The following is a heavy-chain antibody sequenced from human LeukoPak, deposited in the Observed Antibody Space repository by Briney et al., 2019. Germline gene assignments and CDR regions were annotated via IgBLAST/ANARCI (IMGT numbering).Heavy chain of an antibody. CDR2: ISSSGVLI. V-gene: IGHV3-48*03. Sequence: GGSLRLSCAPSGFTFSNYEMNWLRQAPGNGLEWVSFISSSGVLIYYADSGKGRFTISRDNAKNSLYLQLNSLRVEDTAVYYCARVSGSGWHFDYWGQGSLVTVSS. J-gene: IGHJ4*02. CDR1: GFTFSNYE. D-gene: IGHD6-19*01. CDR3: ARVSGSGWHFDY.